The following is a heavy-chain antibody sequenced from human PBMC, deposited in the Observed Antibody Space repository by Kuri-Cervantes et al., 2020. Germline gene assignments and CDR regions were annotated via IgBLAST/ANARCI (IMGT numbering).Heavy chain of an antibody. D-gene: IGHD6-19*01. V-gene: IGHV4-61*01. CDR3: ARVSIAVAGVIDY. CDR1: GGSVSSDNYY. Sequence: GSLRLSCTVPGGSVSSDNYYWSWIRQSPGKGLEWIGYIFYSGSTYYNPSLKSRVTISVDTSKNQFSLKLSSVTATDTAVYYCARVSIAVAGVIDYWGQGTLVTVSS. J-gene: IGHJ4*02. CDR2: IFYSGST.